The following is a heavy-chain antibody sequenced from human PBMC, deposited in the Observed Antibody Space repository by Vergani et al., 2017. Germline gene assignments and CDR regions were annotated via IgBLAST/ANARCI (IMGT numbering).Heavy chain of an antibody. J-gene: IGHJ4*02. Sequence: QVQLVQSGAEVKKPGASVKVSCKASGYTFTSYGISWVRQAPGQGLEWMGWISAYNGNTNYAQKLQGRVTMTTDTSTSTAYMELRSLRSVDTAVYYCATQYSYGALHEGTFDYWGQGTLVTVAS. CDR3: ATQYSYGALHEGTFDY. V-gene: IGHV1-18*01. D-gene: IGHD5-18*01. CDR2: ISAYNGNT. CDR1: GYTFTSYG.